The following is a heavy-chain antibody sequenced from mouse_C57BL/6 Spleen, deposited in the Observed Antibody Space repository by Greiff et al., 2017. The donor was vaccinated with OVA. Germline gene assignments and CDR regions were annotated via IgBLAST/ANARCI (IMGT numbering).Heavy chain of an antibody. J-gene: IGHJ1*03. CDR2: INYDGSST. CDR1: GFTFSDYY. D-gene: IGHD1-1*01. Sequence: EVQVVESEGGLVQPGSSMKLSCTASGFTFSDYYMAWVRQVPEKGLEWVANINYDGSSTYYLDSLKSRFIISRDNAKNILYLQMSSLKSEDTATYYCARDLYYCGSAGYWYFDVWGTGTTVTVSS. CDR3: ARDLYYCGSAGYWYFDV. V-gene: IGHV5-16*01.